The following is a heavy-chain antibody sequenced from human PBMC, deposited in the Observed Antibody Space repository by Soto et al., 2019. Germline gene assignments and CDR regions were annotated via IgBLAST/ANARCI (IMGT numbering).Heavy chain of an antibody. Sequence: PGESLKISCQVSGYTFTIYWIGWVRQMPGKGLEWMGIIYPSDSDTRYSPSFQGQVTISADQSINTDYLQWDSLKASDTAIYYCARNANTVADNFDLWGQGTPVTVSS. V-gene: IGHV5-51*01. CDR3: ARNANTVADNFDL. D-gene: IGHD4-17*01. CDR1: GYTFTIYW. J-gene: IGHJ4*02. CDR2: IYPSDSDT.